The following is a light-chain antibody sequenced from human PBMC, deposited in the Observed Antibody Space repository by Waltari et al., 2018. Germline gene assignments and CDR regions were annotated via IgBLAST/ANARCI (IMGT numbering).Light chain of an antibody. Sequence: QSALTQPASLSGSPGQSITISCTGTSSDVEGFNFVSWHQQYPGKAPKLIIYDVANRPSGVSHRFSGSRSDNTASLTISGLQAEDEADYYCSSYTSVNTRFGGGTKLTVL. J-gene: IGLJ2*01. CDR2: DVA. CDR1: SSDVEGFNF. CDR3: SSYTSVNTR. V-gene: IGLV2-14*03.